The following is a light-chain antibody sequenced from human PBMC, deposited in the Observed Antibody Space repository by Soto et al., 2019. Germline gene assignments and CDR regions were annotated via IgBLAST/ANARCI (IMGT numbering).Light chain of an antibody. V-gene: IGLV2-14*01. CDR1: SSDVGGYNY. CDR2: DVS. J-gene: IGLJ1*01. CDR3: SSYTSSSTYV. Sequence: QPASVAGSPRQSITIFCTVTSSDVGGYNYVSWYQQHPGKAPKLMIYDVSNRPSGVSNRFSGSKSGNTASLTISGLQAEDEAHYYCSSYTSSSTYVFGTGTKVTGL.